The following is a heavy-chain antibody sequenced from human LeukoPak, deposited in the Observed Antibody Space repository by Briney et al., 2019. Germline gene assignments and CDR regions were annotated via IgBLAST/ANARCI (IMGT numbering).Heavy chain of an antibody. V-gene: IGHV4-59*01. CDR2: IYYSGST. Sequence: SETLSLTCTVSGGSISSYYWSWIRQPPGKGLELIGYIYYSGSTNYNPSLKSRVTISVDTSKNQFSLKLSSVTAADTAVYYCARSQGYYDFWSGYYNYPPFDYWGQGTLVTVSS. CDR1: GGSISSYY. D-gene: IGHD3-3*01. J-gene: IGHJ4*02. CDR3: ARSQGYYDFWSGYYNYPPFDY.